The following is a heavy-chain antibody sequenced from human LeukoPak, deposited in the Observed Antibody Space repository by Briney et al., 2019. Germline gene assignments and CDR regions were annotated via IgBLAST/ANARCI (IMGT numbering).Heavy chain of an antibody. J-gene: IGHJ6*02. CDR3: IRSGYPYYYYGMDV. CDR2: INSDGGSR. Sequence: GGSLRLSCAASGFTSSNYWMHWVRQAPGKGLVWVSHINSDGGSRSYADSVKGRFTISRDNAKNTLYLQMISLRAEDTAVYYCIRSGYPYYYYGMDVWGQGTTVTVSS. V-gene: IGHV3-74*01. CDR1: GFTSSNYW. D-gene: IGHD5-12*01.